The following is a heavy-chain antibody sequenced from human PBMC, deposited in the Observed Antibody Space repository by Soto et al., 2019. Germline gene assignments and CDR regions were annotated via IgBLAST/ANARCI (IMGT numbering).Heavy chain of an antibody. J-gene: IGHJ4*02. V-gene: IGHV4-34*01. CDR1: GGSFSAYY. D-gene: IGHD2-8*02. Sequence: QVQLQQWGAGLLKPSETLSLTCAVYGGSFSAYYWSWIRQPPGKGLEWIGEINHSGSTNYNPSLKNRVTISVDTSTNQLPLKLRSVSAADSAVYYSERGQSYHLLGCWGQGILVTVPS. CDR2: INHSGST. CDR3: ERGQSYHLLGC.